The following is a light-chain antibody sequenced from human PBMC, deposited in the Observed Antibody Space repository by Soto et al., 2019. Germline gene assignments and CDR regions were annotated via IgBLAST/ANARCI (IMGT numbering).Light chain of an antibody. CDR2: DAS. CDR1: RSVSSN. V-gene: IGKV3-11*01. CDR3: QQRFNWPRT. Sequence: EIVMTQSPATLSVSPGERATLSCRASRSVSSNLAWYQQKPGQAPRLLIYDASKRITGIPARFSGSGSGTDFTLTISSLEPEDFAVYYCQQRFNWPRTFGQGTKVDI. J-gene: IGKJ1*01.